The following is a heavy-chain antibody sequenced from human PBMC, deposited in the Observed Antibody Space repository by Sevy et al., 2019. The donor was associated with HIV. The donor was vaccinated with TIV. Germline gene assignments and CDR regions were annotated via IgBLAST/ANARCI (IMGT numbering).Heavy chain of an antibody. J-gene: IGHJ4*02. CDR3: ARELAREFDF. D-gene: IGHD3-3*02. CDR2: INPKNGET. V-gene: IGHV1-2*02. CDR1: GYIFTDYY. Sequence: ASVKVSCQTSGYIFTDYYFYWMRQAPGQGPEWVGWINPKNGETVSAQKVQGRITITRDTSTNTAYMDLRSLTSDDTAIYYCARELAREFDFWGQGTLVTVSS.